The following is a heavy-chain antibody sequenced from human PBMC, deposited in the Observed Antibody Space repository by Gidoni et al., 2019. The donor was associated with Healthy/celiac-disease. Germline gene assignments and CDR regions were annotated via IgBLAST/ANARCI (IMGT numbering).Heavy chain of an antibody. CDR2: TRNKANSYTT. CDR1: GFTFSDNY. Sequence: EVQLVESGGGLFQPGGSLRLSCAASGFTFSDNYMDWVRQAPGKGLEWVGRTRNKANSYTTEYAASVKGRFTISRDDSKNSLYLQMNSLKTEDTAVYYCAREQQLVSAFDYWGQGTLVTVSS. V-gene: IGHV3-72*01. CDR3: AREQQLVSAFDY. J-gene: IGHJ4*02. D-gene: IGHD6-13*01.